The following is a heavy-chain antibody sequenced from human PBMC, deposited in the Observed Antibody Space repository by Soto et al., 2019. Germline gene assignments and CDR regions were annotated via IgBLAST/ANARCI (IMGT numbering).Heavy chain of an antibody. V-gene: IGHV3-30-3*01. Sequence: GGSLRLSCAASGFTFSSYAMHWVRQAPGKGLEWVAVISYDGSNKYYADSVKGRFTISRDNSKNTLYLQMNSLRAEDTAVYYCATEGELGSRGQGVFVTVSS. D-gene: IGHD1-7*01. CDR3: ATEGELGS. J-gene: IGHJ4*02. CDR1: GFTFSSYA. CDR2: ISYDGSNK.